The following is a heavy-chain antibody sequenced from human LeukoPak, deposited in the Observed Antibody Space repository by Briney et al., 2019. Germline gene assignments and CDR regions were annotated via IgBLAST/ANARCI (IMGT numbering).Heavy chain of an antibody. D-gene: IGHD1-26*01. Sequence: GGSLRLSCAASGFTFSRYSMNWVRQAPGKGLEWVSPISTSSTYIYYADSVKGRFTISRDNAKNSLFLQMNSLRAEDTAVYYCARGSTTLDYWGQGTLVTVSS. CDR1: GFTFSRYS. V-gene: IGHV3-21*01. J-gene: IGHJ4*02. CDR2: ISTSSTYI. CDR3: ARGSTTLDY.